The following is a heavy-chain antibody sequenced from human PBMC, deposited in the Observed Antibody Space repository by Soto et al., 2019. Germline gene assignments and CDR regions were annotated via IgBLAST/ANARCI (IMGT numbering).Heavy chain of an antibody. CDR1: GGSISSGDYY. V-gene: IGHV4-30-4*01. D-gene: IGHD3-22*01. Sequence: SETLSLTCTVSGGSISSGDYYWSWIHHPPGKGLEWIGYIYYSVSTYYNPSLKSRVTTSVDTSRNQFSLKLSSVTAADTAVYYCARSSDSCGYYYADYRGLRTLVTVSS. J-gene: IGHJ4*01. CDR3: ARSSDSCGYYYADY. CDR2: IYYSVST.